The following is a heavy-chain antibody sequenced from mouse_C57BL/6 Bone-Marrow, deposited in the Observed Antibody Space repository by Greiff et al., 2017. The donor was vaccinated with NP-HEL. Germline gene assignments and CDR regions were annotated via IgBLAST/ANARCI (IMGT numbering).Heavy chain of an antibody. Sequence: QVQLQQSGAELVRPGASVTLSCKASGYTFTDYEMHWVKQTPVHGLEWIGAIDPETGGTAYNQKFKGKAKLTAVTSASTAYMELSSLTNEDSAVYYCTLVTVIYDGYLFDYWGQGTTLTVSS. CDR1: GYTFTDYE. CDR2: IDPETGGT. D-gene: IGHD2-3*01. J-gene: IGHJ2*01. V-gene: IGHV1-15*01. CDR3: TLVTVIYDGYLFDY.